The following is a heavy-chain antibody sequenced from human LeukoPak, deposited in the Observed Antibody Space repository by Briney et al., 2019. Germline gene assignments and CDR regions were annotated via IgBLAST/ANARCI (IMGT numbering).Heavy chain of an antibody. D-gene: IGHD1-26*01. V-gene: IGHV1-18*04. J-gene: IGHJ4*02. CDR1: GYTFTSYY. CDR3: ATRTWDPHYYFDY. CDR2: ISAYNGNT. Sequence: ASVKVSCKASGYTFTSYYMHWVRQAPGQGLEWMGWISAYNGNTNYAQKLQGRVTMTTDTSTSTAYMELRSLRSDDTAVYYCATRTWDPHYYFDYWGQGTLVTVSS.